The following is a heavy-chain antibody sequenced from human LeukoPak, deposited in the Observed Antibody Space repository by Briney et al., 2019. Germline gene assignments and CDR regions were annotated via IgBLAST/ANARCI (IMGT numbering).Heavy chain of an antibody. J-gene: IGHJ4*02. CDR1: GYSFTSYW. V-gene: IGHV5-51*01. CDR2: LDPGDSDS. Sequence: GESLKISCKGSGYSFTSYWIGWVRQMPGKGLEWMGILDPGDSDSRYSPSFQGQVTIPADKSISTAYLQWSSLKASDTAMYYCARGGIAAARHFDYWGQGTLVTVSS. CDR3: ARGGIAAARHFDY. D-gene: IGHD6-13*01.